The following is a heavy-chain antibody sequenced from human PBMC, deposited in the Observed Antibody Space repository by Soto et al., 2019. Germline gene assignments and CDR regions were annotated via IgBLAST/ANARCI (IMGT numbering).Heavy chain of an antibody. J-gene: IGHJ6*02. CDR3: ARSPTSSSPGGYYYYYGMDV. CDR1: GGTFSSYA. Sequence: ASVKVSCKASGGTFSSYAISWVRQAPGQGLEWMGGIIPIFGKANYAQKFQGRVTITADESTSTAYMELSSLRSEDTAVYYCARSPTSSSPGGYYYYYGMDVWGQGTTVTVSS. V-gene: IGHV1-69*13. D-gene: IGHD6-6*01. CDR2: IIPIFGKA.